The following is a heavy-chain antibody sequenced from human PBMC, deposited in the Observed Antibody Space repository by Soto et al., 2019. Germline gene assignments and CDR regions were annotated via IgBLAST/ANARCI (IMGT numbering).Heavy chain of an antibody. Sequence: GGSLRLSCAASGFTFSTFAMHWVRQAPGKGLEWVAMISYDATNKFYADSVKGRFTISRDNSENTLYLQMTSLRSEDTAVYYCARAPTSRLDYWGQGTLVTVSS. J-gene: IGHJ4*02. V-gene: IGHV3-30-3*01. CDR1: GFTFSTFA. CDR2: ISYDATNK. CDR3: ARAPTSRLDY.